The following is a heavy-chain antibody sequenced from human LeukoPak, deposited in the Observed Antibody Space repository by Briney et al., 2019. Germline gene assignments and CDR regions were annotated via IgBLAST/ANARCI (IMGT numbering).Heavy chain of an antibody. V-gene: IGHV3-7*01. CDR1: GFAFSTYW. D-gene: IGHD5-24*01. J-gene: IGHJ4*02. CDR3: ATHNYWRKDY. Sequence: GGSLRLSCAASGFAFSTYWMTWVRQAPGVGLEWVATINQDGNAKYYVDSVKGRFAISRDNTKNSLSLQMSSLRDEDSGIYYCATHNYWRKDYWGQGTLVTVSS. CDR2: INQDGNAK.